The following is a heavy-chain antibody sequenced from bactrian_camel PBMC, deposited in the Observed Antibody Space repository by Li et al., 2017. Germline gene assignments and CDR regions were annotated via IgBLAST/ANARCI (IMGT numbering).Heavy chain of an antibody. CDR1: GETNVLNC. D-gene: IGHD3*01. V-gene: IGHV3S63*01. CDR2: ITRIHGGT. J-gene: IGHJ4*01. Sequence: VESGGGLVQAGGSLNLSCAATGETNVLNCMGWFRQAPGKEREGVAVITRIHGGTEYADSVKGRFIISRDSSKMTWSLQMNNLKPEDTAMYYCAAVTGCSLTPWLRDPGNKSGPMNWGQGTQVTVS. CDR3: AAVTGCSLTPWLRDPGNKSGPMN.